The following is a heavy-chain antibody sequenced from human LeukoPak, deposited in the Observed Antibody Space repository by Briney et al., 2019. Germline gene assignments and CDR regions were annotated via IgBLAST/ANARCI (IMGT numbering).Heavy chain of an antibody. D-gene: IGHD1-14*01. CDR2: IWADGTRQ. V-gene: IGHV3-33*01. J-gene: IGHJ4*02. CDR1: GFAFRIYG. CDR3: VRDRNNNYFDY. Sequence: GGALRLSCAASGFAFRIYGMRWVRQAPGKGLEWVAFIWADGTRQFYADSVKGRFTISRDNSNNTVYLHMNSLKAEDTALYYCVRDRNNNYFDYWGQGTLLTVSS.